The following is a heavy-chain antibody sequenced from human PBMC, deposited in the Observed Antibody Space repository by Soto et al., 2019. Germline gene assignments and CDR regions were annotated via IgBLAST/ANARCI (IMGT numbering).Heavy chain of an antibody. Sequence: PSETLSLTCTVSGGSISSYYWSWIRKHQEKGLEWNGYIYYSVSTNYNPSLKSRVTISVDTSKNQFSLKLSSVTAADTAVYYCARTIREGRGYSYGLDYWGQGTLVTVSS. D-gene: IGHD5-18*01. CDR1: GGSISSYY. CDR2: IYYSVST. V-gene: IGHV4-59*01. J-gene: IGHJ4*02. CDR3: ARTIREGRGYSYGLDY.